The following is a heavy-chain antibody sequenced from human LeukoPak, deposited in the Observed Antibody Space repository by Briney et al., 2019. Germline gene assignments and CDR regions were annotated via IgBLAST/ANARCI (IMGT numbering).Heavy chain of an antibody. J-gene: IGHJ4*02. CDR1: GYSITSGSY. D-gene: IGHD3-9*01. CDR2: IYHSGTT. Sequence: SETLSLTCSVSGYSITSGSYCGWIRQPPGQGLEWIGSIYHSGTTYYNKSLKSRVTISKDTSKNQFSLKLSSVTAADTAVYYCARGTLYDILTPFDYRGQGTLVTVSS. V-gene: IGHV4-38-2*02. CDR3: ARGTLYDILTPFDY.